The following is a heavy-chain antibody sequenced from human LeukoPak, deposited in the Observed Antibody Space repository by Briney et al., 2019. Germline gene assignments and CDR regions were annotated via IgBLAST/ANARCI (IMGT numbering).Heavy chain of an antibody. CDR3: ARTPDDAFDI. V-gene: IGHV3-23*01. CDR1: GFTFSTYA. CDR2: ISGSGDST. Sequence: GGSLRLSCAASGFTFSTYAMNWVRQAPGKGLEWVSTISGSGDSTYYADSVKGRFTISRDNSRNTVYLQMNSLTVEDTAVYYCARTPDDAFDIWGQGTMVTVSS. J-gene: IGHJ3*02.